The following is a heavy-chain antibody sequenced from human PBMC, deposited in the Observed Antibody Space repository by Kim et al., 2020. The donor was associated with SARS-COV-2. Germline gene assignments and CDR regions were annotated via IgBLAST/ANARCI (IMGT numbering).Heavy chain of an antibody. J-gene: IGHJ5*02. CDR3: ARVAGNGLDL. CDR2: INHSGST. Sequence: SETLSLTCGVSGGSLSEYTWRWFRQPPGKGLEWIGEINHSGSTKNNPSLKRRVTVSVDRSKKQISLKLTSVTAADTAVYYCARVAGNGLDLWGQGTLIAVSS. CDR1: GGSLSEYT. V-gene: IGHV4-34*01. D-gene: IGHD2-8*01.